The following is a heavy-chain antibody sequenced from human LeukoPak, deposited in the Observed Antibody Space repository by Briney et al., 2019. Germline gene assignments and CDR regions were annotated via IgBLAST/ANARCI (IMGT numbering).Heavy chain of an antibody. V-gene: IGHV3-23*01. Sequence: GGSLRLSCAASGFTFSSYAMRWVRQGPGKGLEWVSVISGSGDNTYYAVSVKGQFTISRDNSKNTLYLQMNSLRVEDTAVYYCARRHSGSWYYFDYWGQGTLVTVSS. CDR1: GFTFSSYA. D-gene: IGHD6-13*01. J-gene: IGHJ4*02. CDR3: ARRHSGSWYYFDY. CDR2: ISGSGDNT.